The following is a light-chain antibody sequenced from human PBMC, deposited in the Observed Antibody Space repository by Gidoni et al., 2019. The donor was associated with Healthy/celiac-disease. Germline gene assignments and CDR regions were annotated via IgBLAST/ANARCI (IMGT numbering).Light chain of an antibody. J-gene: IGKJ1*01. CDR3: QQYNNWPVA. CDR2: GAS. V-gene: IGKV3-15*01. CDR1: QSVSSN. Sequence: EIVLTHSPATLSVSPGERATLSCRASQSVSSNLAWYQQKPGQAPRLLIYGASTRATGIPARFSGSGSGTEFTLTISSLQSEDFAVYYCQQYNNWPVAFGQGTEVEIK.